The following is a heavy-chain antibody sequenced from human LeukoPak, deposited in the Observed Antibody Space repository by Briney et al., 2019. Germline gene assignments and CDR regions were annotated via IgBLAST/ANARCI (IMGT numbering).Heavy chain of an antibody. J-gene: IGHJ4*02. CDR1: GDSISSGYY. Sequence: SETLSLNCAVSGDSISSGYYWGGIRPPPGKGLEWIGSIYHSGSTYYNPSLKSRVTISVDTSKNQFSLKLSSVTAADTAVYYCARALGRVRGNIDYWGQGTLVTVSS. CDR2: IYHSGST. CDR3: ARALGRVRGNIDY. V-gene: IGHV4-38-2*01. D-gene: IGHD1-1*01.